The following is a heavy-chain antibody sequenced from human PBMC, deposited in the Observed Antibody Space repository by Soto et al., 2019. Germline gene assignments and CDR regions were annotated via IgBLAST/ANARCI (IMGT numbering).Heavy chain of an antibody. CDR2: IKTRIYSATK. D-gene: IGHD5-12*01. Sequence: EVQLVESGGGLVKPGESLRLSCEASGASFTNAWMNWVRQAPGKGLEWVGRIKTRIYSATKDYAAPMKGRFTISRNDSKKTLYLQMDSLKTEDTAVYYCTTEDPSWLRGLEYWGQGTLVTVSS. CDR3: TTEDPSWLRGLEY. V-gene: IGHV3-15*01. CDR1: GASFTNAW. J-gene: IGHJ4*02.